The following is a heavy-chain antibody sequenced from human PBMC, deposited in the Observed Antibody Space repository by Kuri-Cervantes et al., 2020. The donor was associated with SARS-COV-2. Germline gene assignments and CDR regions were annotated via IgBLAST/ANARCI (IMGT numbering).Heavy chain of an antibody. Sequence: GGSLRLSCAASRFTFNNYAMSWVRQAPGKGLEWVAAIWHDGSNSYYSESVKGRFTISRDNSKNTLYLQMNTLRVEDTAVYYCARDAQVYSNSNAPLYNWFDPWGQGTLVTVSS. J-gene: IGHJ5*02. CDR2: IWHDGSNS. D-gene: IGHD2/OR15-2a*01. CDR1: RFTFNNYA. CDR3: ARDAQVYSNSNAPLYNWFDP. V-gene: IGHV3-33*08.